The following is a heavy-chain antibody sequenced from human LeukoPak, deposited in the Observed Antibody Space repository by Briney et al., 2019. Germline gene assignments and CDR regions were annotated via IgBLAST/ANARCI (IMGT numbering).Heavy chain of an antibody. D-gene: IGHD3-3*01. J-gene: IGHJ4*02. CDR3: ARWKWTYYDFWSGYETDY. CDR1: GYSFTSYD. V-gene: IGHV1-8*01. Sequence: ASVKVSCKASGYSFTSYDINWVRQATGQGLEWMGWMNPNSGNTGYAQKFQGRVTMTRNTSISTAYMELSSLRSEDTAVYYCARWKWTYYDFWSGYETDYWGQGTLVTVSS. CDR2: MNPNSGNT.